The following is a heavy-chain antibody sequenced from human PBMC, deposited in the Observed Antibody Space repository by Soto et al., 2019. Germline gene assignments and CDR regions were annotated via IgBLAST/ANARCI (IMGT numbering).Heavy chain of an antibody. CDR2: ISYDGSNK. V-gene: IGHV3-30*18. CDR3: AKVRCISTSCLPGYSSGWTLRGYFDY. D-gene: IGHD6-19*01. J-gene: IGHJ4*02. Sequence: QVQLVESGGGVVQPGRSLRLSCAASGFTFSSYGMHWVRQAPGKGLEWVAVISYDGSNKYYADSVKGRFTISRDNSKNTLYLQMNSLRAEDTAVYYCAKVRCISTSCLPGYSSGWTLRGYFDYWGQGTLVTVSS. CDR1: GFTFSSYG.